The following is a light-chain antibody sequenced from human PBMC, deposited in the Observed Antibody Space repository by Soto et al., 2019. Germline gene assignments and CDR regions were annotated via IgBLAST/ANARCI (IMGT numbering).Light chain of an antibody. V-gene: IGKV1-39*01. CDR3: QQSYSTPRT. CDR1: QGISSY. J-gene: IGKJ1*01. CDR2: AAS. Sequence: IQLTQSPSSLSASLGDRVTITCRASQGISSYLAWYQQKPGKAPNLLIYAASTLQSGVPSRFSGSGSGTDFTLTISSLQPEDFATYYCQQSYSTPRTFGQGTKVDIK.